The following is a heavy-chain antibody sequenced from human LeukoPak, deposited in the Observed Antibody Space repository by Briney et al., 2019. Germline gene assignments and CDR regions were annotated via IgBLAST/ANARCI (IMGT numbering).Heavy chain of an antibody. Sequence: SETLSLTCTVSGGSISSYYWSWIRQPPGKGLEWIGYIYYSGSTNYNPSLKSRVTISVDTSKNQFSLKLSSVTAADTAVYYCARRITMVRGVNPDWRYWGQGTLVTVSS. CDR2: IYYSGST. V-gene: IGHV4-59*12. D-gene: IGHD3-10*01. CDR3: ARRITMVRGVNPDWRY. CDR1: GGSISSYY. J-gene: IGHJ4*02.